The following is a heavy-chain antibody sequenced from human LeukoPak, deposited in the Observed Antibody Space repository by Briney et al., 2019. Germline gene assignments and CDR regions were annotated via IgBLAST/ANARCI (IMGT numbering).Heavy chain of an antibody. CDR3: ARGSNPYCSGGSCYFDY. CDR2: ISYDGSNK. Sequence: GGSLRLSCAASGFTFSSYAMHWVRQAPGKGLEWVAVISYDGSNKYYSDSVKGRFTISRENSKNTLYLQMTSLRAEDTAVYYCARGSNPYCSGGSCYFDYWGQGTLVTVSS. J-gene: IGHJ4*02. CDR1: GFTFSSYA. V-gene: IGHV3-30-3*01. D-gene: IGHD2-15*01.